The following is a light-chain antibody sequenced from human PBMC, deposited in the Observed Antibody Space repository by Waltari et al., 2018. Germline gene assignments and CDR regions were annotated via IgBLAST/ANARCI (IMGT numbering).Light chain of an antibody. CDR2: DVS. CDR1: KNNIGYYNY. CDR3: SSLTNISTVI. V-gene: IGLV2-14*01. Sequence: QSALTQPASVSASPGQSITISCTGTKNNIGYYNYFSAYQLRPGTAPTVLSFDVSERPPGVSNRFSGSKSGYTAYLTISGLQPEDEADYYCSSLTNISTVIFGGGTQLTVL. J-gene: IGLJ2*01.